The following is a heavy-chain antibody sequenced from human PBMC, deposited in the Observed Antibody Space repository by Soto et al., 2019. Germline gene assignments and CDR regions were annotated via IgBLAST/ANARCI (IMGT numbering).Heavy chain of an antibody. CDR1: GYTFTSYY. CDR3: ATQSIAARRRRVFQH. Sequence: GASVKVSCKASGYTFTSYYMHWVRQAPGQGLEWMGIINPSGGSTSYAQKFQGRVTMTRDTSTSTVYMELSSLRSEDTAVYYCATQSIAARRRRVFQHWGQGTLVTVSS. CDR2: INPSGGST. J-gene: IGHJ1*01. V-gene: IGHV1-46*03. D-gene: IGHD6-6*01.